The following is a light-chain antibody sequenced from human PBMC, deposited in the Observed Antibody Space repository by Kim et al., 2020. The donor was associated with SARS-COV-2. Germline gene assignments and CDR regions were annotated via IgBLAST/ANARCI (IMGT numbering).Light chain of an antibody. CDR3: GTWDSSLSNVYV. J-gene: IGLJ1*01. V-gene: IGLV1-51*01. Sequence: KVPPSRSGGSSNIGNNDEAWYQQFPGTAAKRLIHDTDKRPSGIPDRFSGSKSGTSATLGITGLQAGDEADYYCGTWDSSLSNVYVFGTGTKVTVL. CDR1: SSNIGNND. CDR2: DTD.